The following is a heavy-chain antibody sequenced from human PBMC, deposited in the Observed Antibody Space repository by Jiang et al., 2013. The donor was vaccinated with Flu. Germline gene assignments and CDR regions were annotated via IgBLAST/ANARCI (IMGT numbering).Heavy chain of an antibody. D-gene: IGHD3-9*01. CDR2: LYYSGSA. Sequence: KPSETLSLTCTVSGGSISSSAYYWGWIRRPPGKGLEWIGSLYYSGSAYYNPSLKSRVTISVDTSKNQFSLKLSSVTAADTAVYYCAREGRDILTGYYCCGTPIWGQGTMVTVSS. J-gene: IGHJ3*02. V-gene: IGHV4-39*07. CDR3: AREGRDILTGYYCCGTPI. CDR1: GGSISSSAYY.